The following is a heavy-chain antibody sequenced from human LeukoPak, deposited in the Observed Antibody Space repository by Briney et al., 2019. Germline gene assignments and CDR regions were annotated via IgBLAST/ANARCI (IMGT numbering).Heavy chain of an antibody. J-gene: IGHJ4*02. CDR3: ARTPLMTTVTEFDC. Sequence: ASVKVSCKASGYTFTSYGISWVRQAPGQGLEWMGWISAYNGNTNYAQKLQGRVTMTTDTSTSTAYMELRSLRSDDTAVYYCARTPLMTTVTEFDCWGQGTLVTVSS. CDR2: ISAYNGNT. CDR1: GYTFTSYG. D-gene: IGHD4-17*01. V-gene: IGHV1-18*01.